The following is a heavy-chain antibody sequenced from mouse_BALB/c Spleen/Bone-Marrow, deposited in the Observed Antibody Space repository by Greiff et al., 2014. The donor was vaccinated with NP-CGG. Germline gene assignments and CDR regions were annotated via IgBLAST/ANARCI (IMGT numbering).Heavy chain of an antibody. CDR1: GFAFGSYA. Sequence: DVKLVESGGGLVKPGGSLKLSCAASGFAFGSYAMFWVRKPPERRLGWVAYISSGGGSTYYPDTVKGRFTISRDNAKNTLYLQTSSLKSEDTAMYYCARHRYYFDYWGQGTTLTVSS. CDR3: ARHRYYFDY. CDR2: ISSGGGST. J-gene: IGHJ2*01. V-gene: IGHV5-12-1*01.